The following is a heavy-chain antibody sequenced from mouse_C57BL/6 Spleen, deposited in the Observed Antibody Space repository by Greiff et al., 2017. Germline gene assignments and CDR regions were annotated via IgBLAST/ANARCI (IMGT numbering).Heavy chain of an antibody. CDR2: ISYSGST. CDR1: GYSITSGYD. CDR3: ARGGLHYYGSPFDY. J-gene: IGHJ2*01. V-gene: IGHV3-1*01. D-gene: IGHD1-1*01. Sequence: EVQLVESGPGMVKPSQSLSLTCTVTGYSITSGYDWHWIRHFPGNKLEWMGYISYSGSTNYNPSLKSRISITHDTSKNHFFLKLNSVTTEDTATYYCARGGLHYYGSPFDYWGQGTTLTVSS.